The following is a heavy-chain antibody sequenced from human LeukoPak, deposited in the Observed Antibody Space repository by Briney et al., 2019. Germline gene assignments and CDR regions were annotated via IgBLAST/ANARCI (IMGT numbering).Heavy chain of an antibody. V-gene: IGHV3-23*01. D-gene: IGHD3-22*01. CDR2: ISGSGGST. CDR3: ARGSYDSSGSDAFDI. J-gene: IGHJ3*02. Sequence: GGTLRLSCAACGFTFSSYGMSWVRQAPGKGLEWVSVISGSGGSTYYADSVKGRFTISRDNSKNTLYLQMNSLRAEDTAVYYCARGSYDSSGSDAFDIWGQGTMVTVSS. CDR1: GFTFSSYG.